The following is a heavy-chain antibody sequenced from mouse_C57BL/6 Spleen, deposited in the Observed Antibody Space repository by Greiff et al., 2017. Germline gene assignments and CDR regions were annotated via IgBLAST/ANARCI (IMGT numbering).Heavy chain of an antibody. V-gene: IGHV5-9-1*02. Sequence: EVQVVESGEGLVKPGGSLKLSCAASGFTFSSYAMSWVRQTPEKRLEWVAYISSGGDYIYYADTVKGRFTISRDNARNTLYLQMSSLKSEDTAMXYCTRGSGDAMDYWGQGTSVTVSA. J-gene: IGHJ4*01. CDR3: TRGSGDAMDY. CDR1: GFTFSSYA. CDR2: ISSGGDYI.